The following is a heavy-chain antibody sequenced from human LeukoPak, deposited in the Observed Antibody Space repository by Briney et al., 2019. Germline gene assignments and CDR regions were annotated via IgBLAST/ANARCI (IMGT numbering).Heavy chain of an antibody. D-gene: IGHD3-3*01. CDR1: GFTFSSYG. CDR3: AKGTDFWSGYCDY. V-gene: IGHV3-30*02. Sequence: GGSLRLSCAASGFTFSSYGMHWVRQAPGKGLEWVAFTRYDGSNKYYADSVKGRFTISRDNSKNTLYLQMNSLRAEDTAVYYCAKGTDFWSGYCDYWGQGTLVTVSS. J-gene: IGHJ4*02. CDR2: TRYDGSNK.